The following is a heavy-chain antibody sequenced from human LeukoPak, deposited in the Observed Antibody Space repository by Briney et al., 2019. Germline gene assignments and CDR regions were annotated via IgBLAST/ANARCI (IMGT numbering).Heavy chain of an antibody. CDR3: VRVRKSIFGVVNWFDP. CDR2: IYYSGST. J-gene: IGHJ5*02. CDR1: GGSISSYY. Sequence: SETLSLTCTVSGGSISSYYWSWIRQPPGKGLEWIGYIYYSGSTNYNPSLKSRVTISVDTSKNQFSLKLSSVTAADTAVYYCVRVRKSIFGVVNWFDPWGQGTLVTVSS. D-gene: IGHD3-3*01. V-gene: IGHV4-59*01.